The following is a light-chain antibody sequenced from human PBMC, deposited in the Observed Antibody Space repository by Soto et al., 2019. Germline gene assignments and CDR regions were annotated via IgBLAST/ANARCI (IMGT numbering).Light chain of an antibody. V-gene: IGKV3-20*01. CDR2: GAS. CDR1: QSVSSSY. Sequence: EIVLTQSPGTLSLSPGEGATLSCRASQSVSSSYLAWYQQKPGQAPRLLIYGASSRPTGIPDRFSGSGSGTDFTLTISRLEPEDFAVYYCQQYGSSSTLGQGTRLEI. CDR3: QQYGSSST. J-gene: IGKJ5*01.